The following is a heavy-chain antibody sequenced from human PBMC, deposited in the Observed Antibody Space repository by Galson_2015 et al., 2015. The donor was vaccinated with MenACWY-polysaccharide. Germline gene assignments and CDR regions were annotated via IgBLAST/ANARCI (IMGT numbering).Heavy chain of an antibody. CDR3: AREPTYSGSFGWFDP. J-gene: IGHJ5*02. V-gene: IGHV4-59*01. Sequence: YSGRGNSNPSLRSRVTVLIDTSKHQFSLRLTSVTAADTAMYYCAREPTYSGSFGWFDPWGQGTLVTVSS. D-gene: IGHD1-26*01. CDR2: YSGRG.